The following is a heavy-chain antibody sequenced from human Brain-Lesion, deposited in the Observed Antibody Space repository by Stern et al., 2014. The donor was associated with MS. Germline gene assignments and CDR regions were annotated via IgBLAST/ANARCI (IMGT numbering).Heavy chain of an antibody. CDR1: GGSISSGGYY. V-gene: IGHV4-61*02. D-gene: IGHD2-2*01. CDR3: ARGRVVPGFQYYATDV. Sequence: VQLVESGPGLVKPSQTLSLSCTVSGGSISSGGYYWSWIRQPAGKGLEWIGRIFNSGSTSYTPSLKSRFTISIDTSKNQFSLRLTSMTAADTAVYYCARGRVVPGFQYYATDVWGQGTTVIVSS. J-gene: IGHJ6*02. CDR2: IFNSGST.